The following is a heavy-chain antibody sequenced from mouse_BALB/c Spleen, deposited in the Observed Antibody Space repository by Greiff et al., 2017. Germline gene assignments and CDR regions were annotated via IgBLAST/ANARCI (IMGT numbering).Heavy chain of an antibody. D-gene: IGHD2-4*01. CDR1: GYAFTNYL. J-gene: IGHJ3*01. Sequence: QVQLQQSGAELVRPGTSVKVSCKASGYAFTNYLIEWVKQRPGQGLEWIGVINPGSGGTNYNEKFKGKATLTADKSSSTAYMQLSSLTSDDSAVYFCARWGIYYDYDGFAYWGQGTLVTVSA. CDR2: INPGSGGT. CDR3: ARWGIYYDYDGFAY. V-gene: IGHV1-54*01.